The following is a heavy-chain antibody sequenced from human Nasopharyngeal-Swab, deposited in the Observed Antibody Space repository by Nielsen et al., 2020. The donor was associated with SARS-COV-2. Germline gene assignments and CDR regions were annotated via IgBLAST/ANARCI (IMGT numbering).Heavy chain of an antibody. CDR1: GFTFSSYG. J-gene: IGHJ4*02. CDR3: STGGYTSGLDY. V-gene: IGHV3-15*01. D-gene: IGHD5-18*01. Sequence: GGSLRLSCAASGFTFSSYGMHWVRQAPGRGLEWVGRIKSRSDGGTTYYAAPVKGRFTISRDDSENTVYLQMNSLKTDDTAVYYCSTGGYTSGLDYWGQGTLVTVSS. CDR2: IKSRSDGGTT.